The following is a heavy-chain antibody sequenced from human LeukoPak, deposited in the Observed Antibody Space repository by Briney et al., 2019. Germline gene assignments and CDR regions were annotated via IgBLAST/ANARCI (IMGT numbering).Heavy chain of an antibody. CDR1: GFTLSSYG. D-gene: IGHD3-22*01. CDR3: ARSVVSYYYDSSGYYPYYFDY. J-gene: IGHJ4*02. V-gene: IGHV3-64*01. Sequence: GRSLRLSCAASGFTLSSYGIHWVRHAAGKGLEYVSAISRDGGNTNYANSVEGRFTISRDKSKNTLYQQMGSLRSEDMAVSYCARSVVSYYYDSSGYYPYYFDYWGQGTLVTVSS. CDR2: ISRDGGNT.